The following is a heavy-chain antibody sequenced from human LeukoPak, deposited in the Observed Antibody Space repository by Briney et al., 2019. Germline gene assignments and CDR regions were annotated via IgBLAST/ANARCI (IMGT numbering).Heavy chain of an antibody. CDR3: ARRYYYDSSGCYYNYFDY. V-gene: IGHV5-51*01. Sequence: GESLKISCKGSGYTFTSYWIGWVRQMPGKGLEWMGIIYPGDSDTRYSPSFQGQVTISADKSISTAYLQWSSLKASDTAMYYCARRYYYDSSGCYYNYFDYWGQGTLVTVSS. CDR2: IYPGDSDT. J-gene: IGHJ4*02. D-gene: IGHD3-22*01. CDR1: GYTFTSYW.